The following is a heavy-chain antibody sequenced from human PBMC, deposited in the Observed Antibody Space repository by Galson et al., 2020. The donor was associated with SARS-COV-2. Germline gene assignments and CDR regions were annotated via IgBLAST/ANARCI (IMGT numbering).Heavy chain of an antibody. D-gene: IGHD3-3*01. Sequence: ASVKVSCKVSGYTLIELSMHWVRLAPGKGLEWMGGLNVEDNETIYAEEFQSRLTVTEDTSLDTAYMELTSLTYEDTALYYCATDPVWGGSSPIDYWGQGTPGTVSS. J-gene: IGHJ4*02. CDR3: ATDPVWGGSSPIDY. CDR2: LNVEDNET. V-gene: IGHV1-24*01. CDR1: GYTLIELS.